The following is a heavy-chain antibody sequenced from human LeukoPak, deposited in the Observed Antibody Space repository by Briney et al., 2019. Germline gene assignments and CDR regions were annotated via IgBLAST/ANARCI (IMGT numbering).Heavy chain of an antibody. Sequence: GGSLRLSCAASGFTFSNYAMSWVRQAPGKGLEWVSTISGNDGNTYYADSVKGRFTISRDSSKNTLFLQMNRLRPEDAAVYYCAKAPVTTCRGAYCYPFDYWGQGTLVTVSS. CDR3: AKAPVTTCRGAYCYPFDY. D-gene: IGHD2-21*01. J-gene: IGHJ4*02. CDR1: GFTFSNYA. CDR2: ISGNDGNT. V-gene: IGHV3-23*01.